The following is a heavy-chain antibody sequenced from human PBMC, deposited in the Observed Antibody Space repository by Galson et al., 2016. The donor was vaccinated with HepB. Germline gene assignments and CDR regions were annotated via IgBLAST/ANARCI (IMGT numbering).Heavy chain of an antibody. V-gene: IGHV3-33*08. CDR1: GLIVSNDY. CDR3: AREVGYCTSTSCEGHMDV. CDR2: IWYDGSNK. Sequence: SLRLSCAASGLIVSNDYMNWVRQAPGKGLEWVAVIWYDGSNKYYADTVKGRFTISRDNSKNTLYLQMNSLRAEDTAVYYCAREVGYCTSTSCEGHMDVWGKGTTVTVSS. D-gene: IGHD2-2*01. J-gene: IGHJ6*03.